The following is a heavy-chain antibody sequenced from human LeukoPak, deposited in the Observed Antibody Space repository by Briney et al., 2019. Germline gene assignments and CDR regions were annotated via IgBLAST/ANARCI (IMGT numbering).Heavy chain of an antibody. CDR3: ARSNCGYASIPNYMDV. CDR1: GASISSGNSY. Sequence: SETLSLTCTVSGASISSGNSYWSWIRQPPGKGLEWIGYIYYSGSTYYNPSLKSRVTISVDTSKNQFSLKLSSVTAADTAVYYCARSNCGYASIPNYMDVWGKGTTVTVSS. J-gene: IGHJ6*03. V-gene: IGHV4-30-4*08. D-gene: IGHD5-12*01. CDR2: IYYSGST.